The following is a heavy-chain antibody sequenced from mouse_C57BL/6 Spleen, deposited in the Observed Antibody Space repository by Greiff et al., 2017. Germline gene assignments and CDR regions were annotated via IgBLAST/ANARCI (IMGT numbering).Heavy chain of an antibody. Sequence: EVKLMESGPGLAKPSQTLSLTCSVTGYSITSDYWNWIRQFPGNKLEWMGYISYDGSNNYNPSLKNRISITRDTSKNQFFLKLNSVTTEDTATYYCAREGSYFDYWGQGTTLTVSS. J-gene: IGHJ2*01. CDR3: AREGSYFDY. D-gene: IGHD3-1*01. CDR2: ISYDGSN. V-gene: IGHV3-6*01. CDR1: GYSITSDY.